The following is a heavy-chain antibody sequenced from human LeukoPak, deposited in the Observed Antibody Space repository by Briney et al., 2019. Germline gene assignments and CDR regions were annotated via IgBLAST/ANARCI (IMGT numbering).Heavy chain of an antibody. D-gene: IGHD4-17*01. V-gene: IGHV1-2*06. Sequence: ASVKVSCKASGYSFTDNNIHWVRQAPGQGLEWMGRITPKSGVTKYTQRFQGRVTMTRDTSISTAYMQLSGLRSDDTAVYYCARNVGFGDFAWGQGTLVTV. CDR3: ARNVGFGDFA. CDR2: ITPKSGVT. CDR1: GYSFTDNN. J-gene: IGHJ5*02.